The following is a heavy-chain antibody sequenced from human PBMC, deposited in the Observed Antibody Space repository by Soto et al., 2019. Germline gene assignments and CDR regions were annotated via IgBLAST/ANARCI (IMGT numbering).Heavy chain of an antibody. D-gene: IGHD3-22*01. V-gene: IGHV5-51*01. CDR2: IYPGDSDT. CDR3: ARHDHYYDSSAYYYYYGMDV. Sequence: PGASLKISCEGSGYSFTSYWSGWVRQMPGKGLEWMGIIYPGDSDTRYSPSFQGQVTISADKSISTAYLQWSSLKASDTAMYYCARHDHYYDSSAYYYYYGMDVWGQGTTVTVSS. J-gene: IGHJ6*02. CDR1: GYSFTSYW.